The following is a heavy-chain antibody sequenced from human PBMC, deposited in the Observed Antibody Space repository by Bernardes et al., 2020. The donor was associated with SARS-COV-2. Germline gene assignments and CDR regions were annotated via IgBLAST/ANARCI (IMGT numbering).Heavy chain of an antibody. V-gene: IGHV4-39*02. Sequence: SETLSLTCTVSGVSISSSTFYWGWIRQSPGKGLEWIGSIYDSGNIYYNPSLKSRVTISINPSKNHFSLNVSSVTAADTAVYYCARCLGNSWFTVNNWFDPWGQGTLVTVSS. CDR2: IYDSGNI. J-gene: IGHJ5*02. CDR1: GVSISSSTFY. D-gene: IGHD6-13*01. CDR3: ARCLGNSWFTVNNWFDP.